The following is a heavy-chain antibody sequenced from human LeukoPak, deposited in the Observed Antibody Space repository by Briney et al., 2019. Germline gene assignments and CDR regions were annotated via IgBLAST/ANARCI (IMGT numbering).Heavy chain of an antibody. J-gene: IGHJ1*01. CDR3: AKVSRPLGYFQH. CDR2: ISGSGGST. Sequence: GGSLRLSCAASGFTFSSYAMSCVRQAPGKGLEWVSAISGSGGSTYYADSVKGRFTISRDNSKNTLYLQMNSLRAEDTAVYYCAKVSRPLGYFQHWGQGTLVTVSS. D-gene: IGHD7-27*01. CDR1: GFTFSSYA. V-gene: IGHV3-23*01.